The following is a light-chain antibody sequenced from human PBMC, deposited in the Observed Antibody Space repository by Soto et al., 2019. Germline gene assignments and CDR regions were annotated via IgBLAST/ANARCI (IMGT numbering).Light chain of an antibody. Sequence: HSALTQPASVSGSPGQSITISCTGTSSDIGSYNLVSWYQQHPGKAPKLMIYEASKPPSGVSDRFSGSKSANTAYLPIAGLQDEDEDDYYCCSSVGQSTVVVGGGTKLTVL. J-gene: IGLJ2*01. CDR1: SSDIGSYNL. V-gene: IGLV2-23*01. CDR2: EAS. CDR3: CSSVGQSTVV.